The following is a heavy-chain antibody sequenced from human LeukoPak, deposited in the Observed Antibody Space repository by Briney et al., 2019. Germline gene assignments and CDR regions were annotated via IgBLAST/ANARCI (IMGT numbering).Heavy chain of an antibody. D-gene: IGHD1-26*01. CDR1: GGTVSSGLYY. V-gene: IGHV4-31*03. CDR2: IHFTGTI. CDR3: ARGSDDIKVGY. J-gene: IGHJ4*02. Sequence: SQTLSLTCTVSGGTVSSGLYYWTWIRQRPGKGLECIGFIHFTGTIYYNPSLASRVSIPVDPSDVQFSLSLKSVTAADTAIYYCARGSDDIKVGYWGQGKLVTVSS.